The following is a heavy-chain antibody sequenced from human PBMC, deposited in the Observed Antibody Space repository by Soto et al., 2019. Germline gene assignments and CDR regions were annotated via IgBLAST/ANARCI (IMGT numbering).Heavy chain of an antibody. CDR3: ARESTIVGAARYYFDY. CDR1: GGSISSSSYY. V-gene: IGHV4-39*07. CDR2: IYTSGST. J-gene: IGHJ4*02. Sequence: SETLSLTCTVSGGSISSSSYYWGWIRQPPGKGLEWIGSIYTSGSTNYNPSLKSRVTMSVDTSKNQFSLKLSSVTAADTAVYYCARESTIVGAARYYFDYWGQGTLVTVSS. D-gene: IGHD1-26*01.